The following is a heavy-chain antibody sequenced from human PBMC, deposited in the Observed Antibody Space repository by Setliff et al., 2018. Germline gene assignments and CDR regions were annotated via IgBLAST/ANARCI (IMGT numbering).Heavy chain of an antibody. J-gene: IGHJ4*02. V-gene: IGHV1-69*04. CDR2: FIPVLGKA. CDR3: AREVRSPFWHFDL. D-gene: IGHD3-3*01. Sequence: SVKVSCKASGATLSGDVFSWVRQAPGHGLEWMGRFIPVLGKANYAPRFQGRLTITVDTSTGTSYMDLRSLRSDDTAIYYCAREVRSPFWHFDLWGQGSLVTVSS. CDR1: GATLSGDV.